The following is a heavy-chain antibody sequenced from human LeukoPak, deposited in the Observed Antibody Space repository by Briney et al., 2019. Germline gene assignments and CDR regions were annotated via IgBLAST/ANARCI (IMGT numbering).Heavy chain of an antibody. V-gene: IGHV5-51*01. D-gene: IGHD6-13*01. CDR2: IYPGDSET. CDR1: GYTFTSNW. CDR3: ARNPSGYHFDY. J-gene: IGHJ4*02. Sequence: GDSLKISCKGSGYTFTSNWIGWVRQMPGKGLEWMGIIYPGDSETRYSPSFQGQVTMSADKSISTAYLQWSSLKASDTAMYYCARNPSGYHFDYWGQGTLVTASS.